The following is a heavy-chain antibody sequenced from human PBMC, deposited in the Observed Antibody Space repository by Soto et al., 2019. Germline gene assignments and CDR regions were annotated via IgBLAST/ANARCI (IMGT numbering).Heavy chain of an antibody. CDR2: ISSSSSTI. V-gene: IGHV3-48*01. CDR1: GFTVSSNY. Sequence: PGGSLRLSCAASGFTVSSNYMSWVRQAPGKGLERVSYISSSSSTIYYADSVKGRFTISRDNAKNSLYLQMNSLRAEDTAVYYCASRSSGWYFDNWGQGILFTVSS. D-gene: IGHD6-19*01. CDR3: ASRSSGWYFDN. J-gene: IGHJ4*02.